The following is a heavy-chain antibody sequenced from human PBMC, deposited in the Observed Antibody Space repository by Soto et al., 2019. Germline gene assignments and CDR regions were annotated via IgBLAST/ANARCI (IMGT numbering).Heavy chain of an antibody. CDR3: AKTKTPHVRNGMDV. D-gene: IGHD2-8*01. Sequence: QVRLQESGPGLVRPSQTLSLTCTVSGDSLSSGGYYCSWIRQLPGKGVEWIGFIYYSGSTFYNPSLRSRVTMSADASKNQISLKLSSVTAADTAVYYCAKTKTPHVRNGMDVWGQGTTVTVSS. V-gene: IGHV4-31*04. CDR2: IYYSGST. CDR1: GDSLSSGGYY. J-gene: IGHJ6*02.